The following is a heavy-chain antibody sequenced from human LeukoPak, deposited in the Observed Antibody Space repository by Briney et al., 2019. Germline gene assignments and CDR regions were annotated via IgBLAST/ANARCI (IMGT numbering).Heavy chain of an antibody. Sequence: PSETLSLTCGVSGGSISSNNWWSWVRQPPGKGLEWIGEIYHSGSTNYNPSLKSRVTISVDKSKNQFSLKLSSVTAADTAVYYCARAYDFWSGYSPFDCWGQGTLVTVSS. CDR3: ARAYDFWSGYSPFDC. J-gene: IGHJ4*02. V-gene: IGHV4-4*02. D-gene: IGHD3-3*01. CDR2: IYHSGST. CDR1: GGSISSNNW.